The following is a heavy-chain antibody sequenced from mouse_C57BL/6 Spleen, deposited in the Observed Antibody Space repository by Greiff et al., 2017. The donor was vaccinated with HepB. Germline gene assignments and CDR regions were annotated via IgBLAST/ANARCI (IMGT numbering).Heavy chain of an antibody. CDR1: GYTFTSYW. Sequence: QVQLKQPGAELVKPGASVKLSCKASGYTFTSYWMHWVKQRPGRGLEWIGRIDPNSGGTKYNEKFKSKATLTVDKPSSTAYMQLSSLTSEDSAVYYCARRGYYYGHYFDVWGTGTTVTVSS. CDR3: ARRGYYYGHYFDV. J-gene: IGHJ1*03. D-gene: IGHD1-1*01. CDR2: IDPNSGGT. V-gene: IGHV1-72*01.